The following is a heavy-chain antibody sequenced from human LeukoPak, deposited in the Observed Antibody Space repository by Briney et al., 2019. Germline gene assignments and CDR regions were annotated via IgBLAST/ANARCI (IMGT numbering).Heavy chain of an antibody. CDR3: AGGQDPNAVRFVS. Sequence: SETLSLTCNVSRGSMSDYFWSWIRQSPGKGLEWIGYIYYTRTTNSNPSLKSRVTISVDTFNNQFSLNLSSLTAADTAVYFCAGGQDPNAVRFVSWGQGTLVTVSS. D-gene: IGHD2/OR15-2a*01. CDR2: IYYTRTT. J-gene: IGHJ5*01. V-gene: IGHV4-59*01. CDR1: RGSMSDYF.